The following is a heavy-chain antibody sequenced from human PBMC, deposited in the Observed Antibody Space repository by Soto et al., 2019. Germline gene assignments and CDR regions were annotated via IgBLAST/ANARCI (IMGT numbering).Heavy chain of an antibody. CDR1: GYPFTSQY. V-gene: IGHV1-46*01. CDR2: INPRDGKT. D-gene: IGHD3-3*01. CDR3: GRVGQVLAETFDS. J-gene: IGHJ4*02. Sequence: ASLKVSCKASGYPFTSQYIHWVRHAPGQGFQWMGIINPRDGKTTYAQNFQGTITMTRDTSTSTLYLELTSLTSDDTAVYYCGRVGQVLAETFDSWGQGTLVTVSS.